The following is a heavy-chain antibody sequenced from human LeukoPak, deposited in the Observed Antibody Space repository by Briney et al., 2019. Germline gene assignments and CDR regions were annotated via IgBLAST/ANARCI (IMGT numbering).Heavy chain of an antibody. CDR3: ARDSGSYLGDAFDI. J-gene: IGHJ3*02. V-gene: IGHV3-30*04. Sequence: PGGSLRLSCAASGFTSSSYAMHWVRQAPGKGLEWVAVISYDGSNKYYADSVKGRFTISRDNSKNTLYLQMNSLRAEDTAVYYCARDSGSYLGDAFDIWGQGTTVTVSS. CDR1: GFTSSSYA. D-gene: IGHD1-26*01. CDR2: ISYDGSNK.